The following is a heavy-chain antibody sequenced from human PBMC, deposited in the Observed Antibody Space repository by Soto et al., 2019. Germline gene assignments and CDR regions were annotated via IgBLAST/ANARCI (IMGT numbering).Heavy chain of an antibody. CDR2: IHHSGSK. CDR1: GGSFDGYY. D-gene: IGHD1-26*01. V-gene: IGHV4-34*01. CDR3: ARDMHAGFTHYFDP. J-gene: IGHJ5*02. Sequence: SETLSLTCALYGGSFDGYYWSWIRQSPGKGLEWIGEIHHSGSKTYNPSLKSRVSLSVDTSTKQFSLKLTSVTAAARGVYYCARDMHAGFTHYFDPWGRGHLVT.